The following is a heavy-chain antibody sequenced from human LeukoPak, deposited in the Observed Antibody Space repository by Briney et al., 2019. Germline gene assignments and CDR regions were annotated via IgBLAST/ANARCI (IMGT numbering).Heavy chain of an antibody. Sequence: GGSLRLSCAASGFTFDDYAMHWVRQAPGKGLEWASLISGDGGSTYYADSVKGRFTISRDNSKNSLYLQMNSLRTEDTALYYCAKDCRYFDWLLGYYYYYMDVWGKGTTVTVSS. CDR1: GFTFDDYA. D-gene: IGHD3-9*01. V-gene: IGHV3-43*02. CDR2: ISGDGGST. J-gene: IGHJ6*03. CDR3: AKDCRYFDWLLGYYYYYMDV.